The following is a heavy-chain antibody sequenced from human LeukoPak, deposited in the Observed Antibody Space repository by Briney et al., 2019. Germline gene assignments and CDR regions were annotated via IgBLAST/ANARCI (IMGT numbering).Heavy chain of an antibody. V-gene: IGHV3-9*01. D-gene: IGHD3-10*01. J-gene: IGHJ4*02. Sequence: GGSLRLSCAASGFTFDDYAMHWVRQAPGKGLEWVSGISWNSGSIGYADSVKGRFTISRDNAKNSLYLQMNSLRAEDTAVYYCARGYGSGSYLIDYWGQGTLVTVSS. CDR1: GFTFDDYA. CDR3: ARGYGSGSYLIDY. CDR2: ISWNSGSI.